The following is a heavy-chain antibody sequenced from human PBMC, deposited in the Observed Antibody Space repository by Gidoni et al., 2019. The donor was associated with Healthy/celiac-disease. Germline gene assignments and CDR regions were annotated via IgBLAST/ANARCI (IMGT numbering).Heavy chain of an antibody. CDR2: ISYDGSNK. J-gene: IGHJ4*02. Sequence: QVQLVESGGGVVQPGRSLRLAGAGSGFPFRSYGMHWVRQAPGKGLEWVAVISYDGSNKYYADSVKGRFTISRDNSKNTLYLQMNSLRAEDTAVYYCAKAPGSLGELSLPYYWGQGTLVTVSS. D-gene: IGHD3-16*02. V-gene: IGHV3-30*18. CDR3: AKAPGSLGELSLPYY. CDR1: GFPFRSYG.